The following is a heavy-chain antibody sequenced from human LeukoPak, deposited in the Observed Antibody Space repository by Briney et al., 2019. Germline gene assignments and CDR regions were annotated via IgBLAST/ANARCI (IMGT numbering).Heavy chain of an antibody. J-gene: IGHJ5*02. D-gene: IGHD2-2*01. CDR1: GGSISSGGYY. Sequence: PSETLSLTCTVSGGSISSGGYYWSWTRQHPGKGLEWIGYIYYSGSTYYNPSLKSRVTISVDTSKNQFSLKLSSVTAADTAMYYCARGIGYCSSTSCENWFDPWGQGTLVTVSS. CDR3: ARGIGYCSSTSCENWFDP. CDR2: IYYSGST. V-gene: IGHV4-31*03.